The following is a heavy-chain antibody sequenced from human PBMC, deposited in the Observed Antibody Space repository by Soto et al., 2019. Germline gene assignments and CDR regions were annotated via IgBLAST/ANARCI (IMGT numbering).Heavy chain of an antibody. CDR2: INHSGST. CDR1: GGPFSGYY. Sequence: QVQLQQWGAGLLKPSETLSLTCAVYGGPFSGYYWRWIRQPPGKGLEWIGEINHSGSTNYNPSLKSRVTISVDTSKNQFSLKLSSVTAADKAVYYCARGLGSRAMYNWFDPWGQGTLVTVSS. V-gene: IGHV4-34*01. CDR3: ARGLGSRAMYNWFDP. J-gene: IGHJ5*02.